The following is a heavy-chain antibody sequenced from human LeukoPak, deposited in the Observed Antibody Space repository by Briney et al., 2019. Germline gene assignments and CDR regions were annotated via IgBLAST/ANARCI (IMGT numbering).Heavy chain of an antibody. Sequence: ASVKVSCKDSEYTFTGYYMHWVRQAPGQGLEWMGWINPNSGGTNYAQKFQGRVTMTRDTSISTAYMELSRLRSDDTAVYYCARGPRSSGWYSLDPWGQGTLVTVSS. CDR2: INPNSGGT. CDR3: ARGPRSSGWYSLDP. D-gene: IGHD6-19*01. J-gene: IGHJ5*02. CDR1: EYTFTGYY. V-gene: IGHV1-2*02.